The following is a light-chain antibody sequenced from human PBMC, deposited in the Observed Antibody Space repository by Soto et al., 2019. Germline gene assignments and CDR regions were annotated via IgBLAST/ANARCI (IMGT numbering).Light chain of an antibody. CDR1: QSVGSS. CDR2: DAS. V-gene: IGKV3-11*01. Sequence: EIVLTQSPDTLSLSPGERATLSCRASQSVGSSLAWYPQKPGQAPRLLIYDASKRATGIPARFSGSGSGTDFTLTISGIEPEDFAVYYWQQRSHWPPEITFGPGTRVDIK. J-gene: IGKJ3*01. CDR3: QQRSHWPPEIT.